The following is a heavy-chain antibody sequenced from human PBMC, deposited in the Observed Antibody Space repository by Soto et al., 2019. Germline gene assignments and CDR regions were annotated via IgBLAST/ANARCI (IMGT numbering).Heavy chain of an antibody. J-gene: IGHJ6*02. Sequence: QVQLVQSGAEVKKPGSSVKVSCKASGGTFSNYDIIWVRQAPGQGLEWMGGIIPIFATPNYAQKFQGRVTSTADXXTXPXXMELSSLRSEDAAVYYCARGRADYNHAYLGRGMDVWGQGTTVTVSS. CDR3: ARGRADYNHAYLGRGMDV. V-gene: IGHV1-69*12. D-gene: IGHD4-4*01. CDR1: GGTFSNYD. CDR2: IIPIFATP.